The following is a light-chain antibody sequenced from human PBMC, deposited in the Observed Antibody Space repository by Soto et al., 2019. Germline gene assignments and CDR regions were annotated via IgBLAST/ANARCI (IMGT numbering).Light chain of an antibody. V-gene: IGLV2-23*02. CDR3: CSFTSSNTHV. CDR1: SSDFGNYNL. J-gene: IGLJ1*01. CDR2: EVN. Sequence: QSVLTQPASVSGSPGQSITISCTGTSSDFGNYNLVSWYQQHPGKVPKLILFEVNKRPSGVSGRFSCSKYGNTASLTISGLQAEDEADYYCCSFTSSNTHVFGTGTKVTVL.